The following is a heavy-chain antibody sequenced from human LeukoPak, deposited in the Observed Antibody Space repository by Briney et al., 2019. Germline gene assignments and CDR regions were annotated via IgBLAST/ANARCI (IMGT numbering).Heavy chain of an antibody. J-gene: IGHJ6*02. D-gene: IGHD2-2*02. CDR3: ARVRAYCSSTSCYTSEHSSPYYYYGMDV. CDR2: INHSETT. Sequence: SGTLSLTCAVYGGSFSGYYWSWIRQPPGKGLEWIGEINHSETTNYNPSLKSRVTISVDTSKNQFSLKLSSVTAADTAVYYCARVRAYCSSTSCYTSEHSSPYYYYGMDVWGQGTTVTVSS. V-gene: IGHV4-34*01. CDR1: GGSFSGYY.